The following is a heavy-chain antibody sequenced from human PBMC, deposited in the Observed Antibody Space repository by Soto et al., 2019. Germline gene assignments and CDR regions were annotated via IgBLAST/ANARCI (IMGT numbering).Heavy chain of an antibody. CDR2: FDPEDGET. Sequence: SVKVSCKISGHTLTELSIHWVRQAPGKGLEWMGGFDPEDGETIYAQKFQGRVTMTEDTSTDTAYMELSSLRSEDTAVYYCAKDHDAFDIWGQGTMVNVSS. CDR3: AKDHDAFDI. V-gene: IGHV1-24*01. J-gene: IGHJ3*02. CDR1: GHTLTELS.